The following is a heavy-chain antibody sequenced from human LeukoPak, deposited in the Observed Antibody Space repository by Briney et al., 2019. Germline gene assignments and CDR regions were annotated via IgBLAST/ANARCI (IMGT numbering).Heavy chain of an antibody. J-gene: IGHJ6*04. CDR3: AELGITMIGGV. V-gene: IGHV3-23*01. CDR1: GFTFSIYA. Sequence: GGSLRLSCAASGFTFSIYAMSWVRQAPGKGLEWVSVISGSGGSTHYADSVKGRFTISRDNSKNTLYLQMNSLRAEDTAVYYCAELGITMIGGVWGKGTTVTISS. CDR2: ISGSGGST. D-gene: IGHD3-10*02.